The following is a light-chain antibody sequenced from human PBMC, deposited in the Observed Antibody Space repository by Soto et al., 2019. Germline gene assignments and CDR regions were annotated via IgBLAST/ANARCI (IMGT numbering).Light chain of an antibody. V-gene: IGLV6-57*04. CDR3: QSYDSSNVV. Sequence: FMLTQPHSVSESPGKTVTISCTRSSGSIASNYVQWYQQRPGSAPTTVIYEDNQRPSGVPDRFSGSIDSSSNSAPLTISGLKTEDEADYYCQSYDSSNVVFGGGTKVTVL. CDR1: SGSIASNY. J-gene: IGLJ2*01. CDR2: EDN.